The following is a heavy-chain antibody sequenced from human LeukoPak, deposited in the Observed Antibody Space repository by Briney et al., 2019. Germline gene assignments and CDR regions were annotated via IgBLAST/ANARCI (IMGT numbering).Heavy chain of an antibody. CDR3: ARDPPLYSYDSSCYDNYRGGIDAFYI. V-gene: IGHV1-18*01. D-gene: IGHD3-22*01. CDR1: GYTFTSYG. Sequence: ASVTVSCKASGYTFTSYGISWVRQAPGQGLEWMGWISAYNGNTNYAQKLQGRVTITTDTSTSTAYMEVRSLRADETAGYYCARDPPLYSYDSSCYDNYRGGIDAFYIWGQGTIVTVSS. J-gene: IGHJ3*02. CDR2: ISAYNGNT.